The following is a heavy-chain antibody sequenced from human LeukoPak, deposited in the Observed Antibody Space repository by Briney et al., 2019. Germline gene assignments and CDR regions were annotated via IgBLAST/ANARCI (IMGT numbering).Heavy chain of an antibody. CDR1: GFTFSSYS. Sequence: GGSLRLSCAASGFTFSSYSMNWVRQAPGKGLEWVASIISSSSYIYYADSVKGRFTISRDNAKNSLYLQMNSLRAEDTAVYYCARVFHHDSSGYSDTFDYWGQGTLVTVSS. J-gene: IGHJ4*02. CDR3: ARVFHHDSSGYSDTFDY. V-gene: IGHV3-21*01. D-gene: IGHD3-22*01. CDR2: IISSSSYI.